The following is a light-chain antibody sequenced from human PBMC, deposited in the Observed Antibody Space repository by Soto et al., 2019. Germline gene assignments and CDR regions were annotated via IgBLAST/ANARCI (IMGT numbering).Light chain of an antibody. CDR2: DAS. Sequence: EIVLTQSPATLSLSPGERATLSCRASQSLSSSLAWYQQKPGQAPRLLIYDASNRATGIPARFSGSGSGTDFTLTISSLEPEDFALYYCQQRNNWPLPFGGGTKVELK. CDR3: QQRNNWPLP. CDR1: QSLSSS. V-gene: IGKV3-11*01. J-gene: IGKJ4*01.